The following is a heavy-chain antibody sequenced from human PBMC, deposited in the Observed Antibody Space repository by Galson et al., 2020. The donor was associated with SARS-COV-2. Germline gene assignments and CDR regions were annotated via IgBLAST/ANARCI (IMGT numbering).Heavy chain of an antibody. V-gene: IGHV4-34*01. CDR1: GGSFSGSY. D-gene: IGHD5-18*01. CDR3: ARGEYSYGWDY. Sequence: SETLSLTCAAYGGSFSGSYWSWIRQPPGKRLEWIGGINHSALTNYTPSLKSRVTISVDTSKNQFSLKLRSVTAADTAVYYCARGEYSYGWDYWGQGTLVTVSS. J-gene: IGHJ4*02. CDR2: INHSALT.